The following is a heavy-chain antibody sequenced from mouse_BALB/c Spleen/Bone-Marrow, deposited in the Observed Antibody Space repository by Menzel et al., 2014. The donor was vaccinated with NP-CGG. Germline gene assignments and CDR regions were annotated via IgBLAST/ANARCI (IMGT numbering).Heavy chain of an antibody. CDR2: IWGDGST. V-gene: IGHV2-3*01. CDR3: AKKSYGYNMDY. J-gene: IGHJ4*01. CDR1: GFSLTTYG. D-gene: IGHD2-2*01. Sequence: VMLVESGPGLVAPSQSLSITCTVSGFSLTTYGVNWVRQPPGKGLEWLRVIWGDGSTNYHSALISRLSISKDNSKSQVFLKLNCLQTDDTAMYYCAKKSYGYNMDYWGQGTSVTVSS.